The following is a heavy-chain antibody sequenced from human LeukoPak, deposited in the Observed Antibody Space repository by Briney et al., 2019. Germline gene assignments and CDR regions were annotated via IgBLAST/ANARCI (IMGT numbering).Heavy chain of an antibody. V-gene: IGHV3-7*01. CDR2: IKQDGSEK. CDR1: GFTFSNYW. Sequence: PGGSLRLSCVASGFTFSNYWMSWVRQPPGKGLEWVANIKQDGSEKYYVDSVKGRFTISRDNTKNSLYLQMDSLTADDTAVYFCACLRGPSDYWGQGTLVTVSS. CDR3: ACLRGPSDY. J-gene: IGHJ4*02. D-gene: IGHD4-17*01.